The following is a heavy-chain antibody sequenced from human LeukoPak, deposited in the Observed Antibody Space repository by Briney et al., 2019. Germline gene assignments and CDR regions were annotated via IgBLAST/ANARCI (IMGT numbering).Heavy chain of an antibody. Sequence: SVKVSCKASGGTFISYAISWVRQAPGQGLEWMGGIIPIFGTANYAQKFQGRVTITADESTSTAYMELSSLRSEDTAVYYCAREAAAGTFSYWFDPWGQGTLVTVSS. D-gene: IGHD6-13*01. CDR2: IIPIFGTA. CDR3: AREAAAGTFSYWFDP. V-gene: IGHV1-69*13. CDR1: GGTFISYA. J-gene: IGHJ5*02.